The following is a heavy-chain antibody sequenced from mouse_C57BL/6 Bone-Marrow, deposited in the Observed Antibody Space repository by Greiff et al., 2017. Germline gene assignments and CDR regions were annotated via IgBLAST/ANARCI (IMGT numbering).Heavy chain of an antibody. CDR2: IYPGSGST. D-gene: IGHD1-1*01. Sequence: QVQLQQPGAELVKPGASVKMSCKASGYTFTSYWITWVKQRPGQGLEWIGDIYPGSGSTNYNEKFKSKATLTVDTSSSTAYMQLSSLTSEDSAVYYCARRDYGSSYVPLYWYLDVWGTGTTVTVSS. CDR3: ARRDYGSSYVPLYWYLDV. J-gene: IGHJ1*03. V-gene: IGHV1-55*01. CDR1: GYTFTSYW.